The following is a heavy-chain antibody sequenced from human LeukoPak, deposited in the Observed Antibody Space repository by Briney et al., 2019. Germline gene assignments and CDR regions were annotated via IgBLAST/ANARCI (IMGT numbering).Heavy chain of an antibody. CDR3: ARDLGYGYSSGYLLDYFYYYGTDV. CDR2: IFGSGGSP. CDR1: GFTFGSHA. J-gene: IGHJ6*02. Sequence: GGSLRLSCAASGFTFGSHAMYWVRQAPGKGLEWVAGIFGSGGSPHYADPVKGRFTISRDNAKNSLYLQMNSLRAEDTAVYYCARDLGYGYSSGYLLDYFYYYGTDVWGQGTTVSVYS. D-gene: IGHD3-22*01. V-gene: IGHV3-23*01.